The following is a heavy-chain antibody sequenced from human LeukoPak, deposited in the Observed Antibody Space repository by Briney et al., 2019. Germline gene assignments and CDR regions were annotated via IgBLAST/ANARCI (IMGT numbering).Heavy chain of an antibody. CDR3: ARVLRLGELSSNDAFDI. CDR1: GFTFSSYC. CDR2: ISGSGGST. J-gene: IGHJ3*02. V-gene: IGHV3-23*01. Sequence: GGSLRLSCAGSGFTFSSYCMTWVRQPPGKGLEWVSSISGSGGSTFYAYSVKGRFTISRDNSKNSLYLQMNSLRAEDTAVYYCARVLRLGELSSNDAFDIWGQGTMVTVSS. D-gene: IGHD3-16*02.